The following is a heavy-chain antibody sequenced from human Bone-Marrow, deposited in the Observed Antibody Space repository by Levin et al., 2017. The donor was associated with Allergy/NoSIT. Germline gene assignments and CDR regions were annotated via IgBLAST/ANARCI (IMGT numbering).Heavy chain of an antibody. CDR3: ARDVTPESYYDSGSYYKFRDYVRRSYLRGGMDV. Sequence: GESLKISCTASGFIFNSYWMTWVRQAPGKGLEWVATINQDGSEKYYVDSVKGRFTISRDNAQNSLSLQMNSLRGEDTALYFCARDVTPESYYDSGSYYKFRDYVRRSYLRGGMDVWGQGTTVTVSS. CDR1: GFIFNSYW. J-gene: IGHJ6*02. D-gene: IGHD3-10*01. CDR2: INQDGSEK. V-gene: IGHV3-7*01.